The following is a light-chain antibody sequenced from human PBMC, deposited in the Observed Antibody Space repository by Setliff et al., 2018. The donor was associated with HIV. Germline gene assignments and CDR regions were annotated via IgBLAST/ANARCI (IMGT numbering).Light chain of an antibody. V-gene: IGLV2-14*01. CDR2: EVR. J-gene: IGLJ1*01. CDR1: STDIGGYNY. CDR3: SSYAITNTLP. Sequence: ALTQPASVSGSPRQSITISCTGTSTDIGGYNYVSWYQQHPGKAPKLIIYEVRNRPSGVSNRFSGSKSGNTASLTISGLQAEDEADYYCSSYAITNTLPFGTGTKVTV.